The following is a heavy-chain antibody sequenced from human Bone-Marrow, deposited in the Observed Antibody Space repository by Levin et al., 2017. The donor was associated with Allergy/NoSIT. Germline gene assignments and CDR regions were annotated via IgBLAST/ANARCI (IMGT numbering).Heavy chain of an antibody. CDR3: AGVEYDPLVRFGP. D-gene: IGHD2/OR15-2a*01. CDR1: GGSLSSVY. Sequence: SETLSLTCTVSGGSLSSVYWSWLRQAPGKGLEWIGYVRDSGTTIYNPSLMSRVSISVDTSKRQFSLKVKSLTAADPALYYWAGVEYDPLVRFGPWGQGSLVIVSS. CDR2: VRDSGTT. J-gene: IGHJ5*02. V-gene: IGHV4-59*01.